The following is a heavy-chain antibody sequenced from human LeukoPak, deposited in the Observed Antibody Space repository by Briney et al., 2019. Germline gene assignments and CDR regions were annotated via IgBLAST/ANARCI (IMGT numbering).Heavy chain of an antibody. CDR3: ATDLYCSSTSCPWDFDY. CDR2: FEPEDGET. CDR1: GYTLTELS. Sequence: ASVKVSCKVSGYTLTELSMHWVRQAPGKGLEWMGGFEPEDGETIYAQKFQGRVTMTEDTSTDTAYMELSSLRSEDTAVYYCATDLYCSSTSCPWDFDYWGQGTLVTVSS. J-gene: IGHJ4*02. D-gene: IGHD2-2*01. V-gene: IGHV1-24*01.